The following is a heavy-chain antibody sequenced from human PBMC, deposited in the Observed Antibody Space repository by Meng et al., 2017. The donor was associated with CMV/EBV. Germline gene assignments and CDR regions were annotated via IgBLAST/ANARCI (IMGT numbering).Heavy chain of an antibody. D-gene: IGHD1-26*01. V-gene: IGHV1-18*01. CDR3: ARYSGSSPSDY. CDR1: GYTFTRYG. CDR2: ISAYNGNT. J-gene: IGHJ4*02. Sequence: SCKASGYTFTRYGISWARQSPGQVLEWMGWISAYNGNTTYAQKLQGSVTMTTDTSTSPAYMELSSLRSDDTAAYYCARYSGSSPSDYWGQGTLVTVSS.